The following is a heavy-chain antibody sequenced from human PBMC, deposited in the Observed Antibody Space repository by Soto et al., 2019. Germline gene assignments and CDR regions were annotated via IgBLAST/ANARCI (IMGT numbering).Heavy chain of an antibody. D-gene: IGHD6-13*01. CDR2: IFRSDSDT. J-gene: IGHJ4*02. Sequence: GESLKISCKVSGYRFTSWWIGWVRQMPGRGLEWVGMIFRSDSDTRYSPSFQGQVTISVDKSINTAYLQWSSLKASDTAMYYCARLVPSPGYWGQGTLVTVSS. V-gene: IGHV5-51*01. CDR3: ARLVPSPGY. CDR1: GYRFTSWW.